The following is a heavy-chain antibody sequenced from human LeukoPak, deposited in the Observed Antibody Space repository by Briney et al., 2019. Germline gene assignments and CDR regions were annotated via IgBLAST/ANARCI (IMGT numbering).Heavy chain of an antibody. Sequence: SETLSLTCTVSGGSINTYYWSWIRQRPGKGLECIGSIHYSGSTNYNPSLKSRVTISVDTSNNQFSLRLSSVTAADTAVYYCARSLGATRYNLKYYFFYGLDVWGQGTTVTVSS. D-gene: IGHD1-26*01. J-gene: IGHJ6*02. CDR3: ARSLGATRYNLKYYFFYGLDV. CDR1: GGSINTYY. CDR2: IHYSGST. V-gene: IGHV4-59*01.